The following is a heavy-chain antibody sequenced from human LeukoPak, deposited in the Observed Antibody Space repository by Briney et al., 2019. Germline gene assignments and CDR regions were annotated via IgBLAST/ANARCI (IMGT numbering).Heavy chain of an antibody. CDR1: GYTFTSYD. CDR2: MNPNSGNT. J-gene: IGHJ6*03. Sequence: ASVKVSCKASGYTFTSYDINWVRQATGQGLEWMGWMNPNSGNTGYAQKFQGRVTITRNTSISTAYMELSSLRSEDTAVYCCARVGATYFYYYYYYMDVWGKGTTVTVSS. V-gene: IGHV1-8*03. D-gene: IGHD1-26*01. CDR3: ARVGATYFYYYYYYMDV.